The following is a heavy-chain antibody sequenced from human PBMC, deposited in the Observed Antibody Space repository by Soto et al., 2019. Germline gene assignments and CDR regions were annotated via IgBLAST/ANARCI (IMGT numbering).Heavy chain of an antibody. Sequence: EVQLLESGGGLVQPGGSLRLSCAASGFTFSSYAMSWVRQAPGKGLEWVSAISGSGGSTYYADSVKGRFTISRDNSKNTLYLQMNSLSAEDKAVYYCAKSATITMVRGVISLGYWGQGTLVTVSS. CDR2: ISGSGGST. CDR1: GFTFSSYA. V-gene: IGHV3-23*01. D-gene: IGHD3-10*01. CDR3: AKSATITMVRGVISLGY. J-gene: IGHJ4*02.